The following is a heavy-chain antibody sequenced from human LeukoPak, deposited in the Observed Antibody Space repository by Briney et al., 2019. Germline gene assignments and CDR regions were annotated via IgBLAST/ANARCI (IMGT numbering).Heavy chain of an antibody. Sequence: GGSLRLSCAASGFTFSSYWMSWVRQAPGKGLEWVANIKQDGSEKYYVDSVKGRFTISRDNAKNSLYLQMNSLRAEDTAVYYCARDRIEGSPSFDYWGQGTLVTVSS. D-gene: IGHD2/OR15-2a*01. CDR3: ARDRIEGSPSFDY. V-gene: IGHV3-7*01. J-gene: IGHJ4*02. CDR1: GFTFSSYW. CDR2: IKQDGSEK.